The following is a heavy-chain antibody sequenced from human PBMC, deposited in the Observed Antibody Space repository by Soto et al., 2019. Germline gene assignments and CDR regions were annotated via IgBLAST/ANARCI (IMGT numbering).Heavy chain of an antibody. CDR2: INPNSGGT. J-gene: IGHJ4*02. Sequence: QVQLVQSGAEVKKPGASVKVSCKASGYTFTGYYMHWVRQAHGQGLEWMGWINPNSGGTNYAQKFQARVTMTRDTSISTAGVALSMLRSDDRAVYYCAREGRVQQLVLGYYFDYWGQGTLVTVSS. D-gene: IGHD6-13*01. CDR3: AREGRVQQLVLGYYFDY. V-gene: IGHV1-2*02. CDR1: GYTFTGYY.